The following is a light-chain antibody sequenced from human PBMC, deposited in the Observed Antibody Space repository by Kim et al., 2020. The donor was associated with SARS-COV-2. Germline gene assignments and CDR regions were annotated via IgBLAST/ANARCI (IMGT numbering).Light chain of an antibody. CDR2: AAS. CDR1: QGISSY. Sequence: SVGDRVTITCRARQGISSYLALYQQKPGKAPKLLIYAASTLQSGVPSRFSGSGSGTDFTLTISSLQPEDFATYYCQQLNSYPRITVGGGTKVDIK. J-gene: IGKJ4*01. V-gene: IGKV1-9*01. CDR3: QQLNSYPRIT.